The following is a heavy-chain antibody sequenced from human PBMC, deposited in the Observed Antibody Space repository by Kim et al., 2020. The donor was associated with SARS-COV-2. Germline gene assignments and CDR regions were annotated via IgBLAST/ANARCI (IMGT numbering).Heavy chain of an antibody. CDR2: INHSGST. J-gene: IGHJ4*02. CDR1: GGSFSGYY. D-gene: IGHD3-22*01. V-gene: IGHV4-34*01. Sequence: SETLSLTCAVYGGSFSGYYWSWIRQPPGKGLEWIGEINHSGSTNYNPSLKSRVTISVDTSKNQFSLKLSSVTAADTAVYYCARDDPSSAQGIFDYWGQGTLVTVSS. CDR3: ARDDPSSAQGIFDY.